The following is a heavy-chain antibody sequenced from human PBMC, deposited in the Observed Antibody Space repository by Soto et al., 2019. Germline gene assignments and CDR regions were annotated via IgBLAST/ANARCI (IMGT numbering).Heavy chain of an antibody. V-gene: IGHV4-30-4*01. Sequence: QVQLQESGPGLVKPSQTLSLACTVSGGSVGSGEYYYSWIRQPPGKGLEWIGYIYDSGITNYTPSLKGRVTMSLDRSNNQVSLKLSSVTAADTAVYFCARDVAYGYTENVWGQGTMVTVSS. CDR2: IYDSGIT. CDR1: GGSVGSGEYY. CDR3: ARDVAYGYTENV. D-gene: IGHD5-18*01. J-gene: IGHJ3*01.